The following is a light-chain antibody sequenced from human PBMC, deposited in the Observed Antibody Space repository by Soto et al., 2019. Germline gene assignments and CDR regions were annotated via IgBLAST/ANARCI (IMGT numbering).Light chain of an antibody. J-gene: IGKJ1*01. Sequence: DIVMTQSPDSLDVSLGERATVNCKSSQSVLYSSNNKNYLAWYQQKPGQPPKLLIYWASTRESGVPDRFSGSWSGTDFTLSISSLLAEDVAVYYCQQYYRPWTFGQGTKVEIK. CDR3: QQYYRPWT. CDR1: QSVLYSSNNKNY. V-gene: IGKV4-1*01. CDR2: WAS.